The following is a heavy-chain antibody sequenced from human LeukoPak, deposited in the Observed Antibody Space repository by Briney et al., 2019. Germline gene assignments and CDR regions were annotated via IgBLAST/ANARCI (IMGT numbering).Heavy chain of an antibody. CDR1: GFTFSRYG. D-gene: IGHD6-13*01. J-gene: IGHJ6*02. CDR2: ISYDGVTK. V-gene: IGHV3-30*18. CDR3: AKDRGSSSSAYGMDV. Sequence: PGGSLRLSCAASGFTFSRYGMHWVRQAPGRGLEWVSLISYDGVTKYYADTVKGRFTFSRDNSKNTLYVQMNSLRAEDAAFYYCAKDRGSSSSAYGMDVWGQGTTVTVSS.